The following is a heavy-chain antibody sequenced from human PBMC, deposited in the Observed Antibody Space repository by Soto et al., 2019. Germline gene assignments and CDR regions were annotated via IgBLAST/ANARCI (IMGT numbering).Heavy chain of an antibody. CDR3: TTDFDQGRLEY. Sequence: EVQLVESGGGLVKPGGSLRLSCAASGFTFRNAWMSWVRQAPGKGLEWVGRIKSKTDGGTTDYAAPVKGRFTISRDDSKNTLYLQMNSLKTEDTAVYYCTTDFDQGRLEYWGQGTLVTVSS. D-gene: IGHD3-9*01. CDR1: GFTFRNAW. J-gene: IGHJ4*02. CDR2: IKSKTDGGTT. V-gene: IGHV3-15*01.